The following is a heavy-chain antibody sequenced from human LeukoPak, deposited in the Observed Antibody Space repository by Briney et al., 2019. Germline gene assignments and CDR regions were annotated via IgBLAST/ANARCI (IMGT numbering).Heavy chain of an antibody. J-gene: IGHJ4*02. CDR3: AKEYTPSSPLGELDS. D-gene: IGHD6-6*01. V-gene: IGHV3-30*02. CDR2: IRHDETNE. CDR1: GFSFSSYA. Sequence: GGSLRLSCAVSGFSFSSYAMHWVRQAPGKGLEWVAVIRHDETNEYYADSVQGRFTISRDTSKNTLYLQMNSLRAEDTAVYYCAKEYTPSSPLGELDSWGQGTLVAVSS.